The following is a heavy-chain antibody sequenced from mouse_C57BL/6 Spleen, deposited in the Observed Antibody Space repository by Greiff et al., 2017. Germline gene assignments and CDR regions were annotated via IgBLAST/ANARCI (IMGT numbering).Heavy chain of an antibody. CDR1: GYTFTSYW. J-gene: IGHJ4*01. Sequence: QVQLQQPGAELVMPGASVKLSCKASGYTFTSYWMPWVKQRPGQGLEWIGAIDPSDSYTNYNQKFKGKSTLTVDKSSSTAYMQLSSLTSEDSAVYYCARRKVGSYAMDYWGQGTSVTVSS. D-gene: IGHD1-1*02. V-gene: IGHV1-69*01. CDR2: IDPSDSYT. CDR3: ARRKVGSYAMDY.